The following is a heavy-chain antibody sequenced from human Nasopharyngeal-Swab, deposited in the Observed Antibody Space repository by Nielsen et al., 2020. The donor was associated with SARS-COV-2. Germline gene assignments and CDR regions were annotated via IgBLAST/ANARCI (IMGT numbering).Heavy chain of an antibody. CDR2: IAHDASNE. J-gene: IGHJ4*02. D-gene: IGHD4-17*01. Sequence: GESLKISCAASGFTFSSFGMHWVRQAPGKGLEWVAFIAHDASNEYYGDSVKGRFSISRDSSKNTLYLQMDGLRGEDTAVYYCARDAPAHYGAFYWGRGILVTVSS. V-gene: IGHV3-30*03. CDR1: GFTFSSFG. CDR3: ARDAPAHYGAFY.